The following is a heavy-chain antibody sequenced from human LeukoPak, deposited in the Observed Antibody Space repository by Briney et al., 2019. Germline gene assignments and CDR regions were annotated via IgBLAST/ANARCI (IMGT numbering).Heavy chain of an antibody. CDR1: GFTLSSYT. J-gene: IGHJ4*02. Sequence: GGSLRLSCAASGFTLSSYTMNWVRQAPGKGLEWVSSISSSSSTIYYADSVKGRFTISRDNARNSLNLQMNSLRAEDTAVYYCATREVPAAVWGQGTLVTVSS. CDR3: ATREVPAAV. D-gene: IGHD2-2*01. CDR2: ISSSSSTI. V-gene: IGHV3-48*04.